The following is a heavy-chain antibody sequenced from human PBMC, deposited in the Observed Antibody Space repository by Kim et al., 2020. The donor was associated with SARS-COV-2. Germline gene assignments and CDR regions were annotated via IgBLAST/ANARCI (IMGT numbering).Heavy chain of an antibody. V-gene: IGHV3-21*01. CDR2: ISSSSSYI. D-gene: IGHD5-12*01. J-gene: IGHJ4*02. CDR1: GFTFSSYS. CDR3: ARGAQRGLRGSDY. Sequence: GGSLRLSCAASGFTFSSYSMNWVRQAPGKGLEWVSSISSSSSYIYYADSVKGRFTISRDNAKNSLYLQMNSLRAEDTAVYYCARGAQRGLRGSDYWGQGTLVTVSS.